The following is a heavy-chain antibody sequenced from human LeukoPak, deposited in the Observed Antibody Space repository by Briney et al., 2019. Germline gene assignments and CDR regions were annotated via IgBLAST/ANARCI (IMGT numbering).Heavy chain of an antibody. V-gene: IGHV1-2*02. J-gene: IGHJ5*02. CDR2: INPNSGGT. Sequence: ASVKVSCKASGYTFTGYYMHWVRQAPGQGLEWMGWINPNSGGTNYAQKFQGRVTMTRDTSISTAYMELSRLRSDDTAVYYCARGYSYGSGWFDPWGQGTLVTVSS. CDR1: GYTFTGYY. CDR3: ARGYSYGSGWFDP. D-gene: IGHD5-18*01.